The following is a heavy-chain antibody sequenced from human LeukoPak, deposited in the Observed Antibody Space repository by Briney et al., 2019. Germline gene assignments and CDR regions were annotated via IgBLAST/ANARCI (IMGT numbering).Heavy chain of an antibody. CDR3: ARDFGGSGSYYWYSDY. V-gene: IGHV1-69*05. CDR1: GGTFSSYA. J-gene: IGHJ4*02. Sequence: ASVKVSCKASGGTFSSYAISWVRQAPGQGLEWMGRIIPIFGTANYAQKFQGRVTITTDESTSTAYMELSSLRSEDTAVYYCARDFGGSGSYYWYSDYWGQGTLVTVSS. CDR2: IIPIFGTA. D-gene: IGHD1-26*01.